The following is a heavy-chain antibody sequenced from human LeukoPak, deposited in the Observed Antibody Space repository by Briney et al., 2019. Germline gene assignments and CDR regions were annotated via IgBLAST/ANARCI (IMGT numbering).Heavy chain of an antibody. CDR1: GFTLSSYE. J-gene: IGHJ1*01. CDR3: TRNSGWYGLS. V-gene: IGHV3-23*01. Sequence: QSGGSLRLSCTVSGFTLSSYEMSWIRQAPGKGLEWVSSIDYDGGSGHYADSVKGRFTISRDNSNNTLFPHLNSLRGEDTAVYYCTRNSGWYGLSWGQGTLVTVSS. CDR2: IDYDGGSG. D-gene: IGHD6-19*01.